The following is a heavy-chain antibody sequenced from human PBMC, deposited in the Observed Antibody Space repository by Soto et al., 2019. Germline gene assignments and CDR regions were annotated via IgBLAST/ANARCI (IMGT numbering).Heavy chain of an antibody. CDR3: ARDFGEVGSTAAFDI. CDR1: GFSFSSFW. D-gene: IGHD1-26*01. Sequence: GGSLRLSCAASGFSFSSFWMHWARQAPGQGLVWVAHIHNDGSRTSYADSVKGRFTISRDNAKNTLYLQMNSLRADDTAMYYCARDFGEVGSTAAFDIWGQGTMVTVSS. V-gene: IGHV3-74*01. J-gene: IGHJ3*02. CDR2: IHNDGSRT.